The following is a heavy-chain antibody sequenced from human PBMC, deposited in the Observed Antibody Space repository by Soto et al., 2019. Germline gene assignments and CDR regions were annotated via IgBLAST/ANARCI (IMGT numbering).Heavy chain of an antibody. Sequence: ASVKVSCKASGYTFTSYGISWVRQAPGQGLEWMGWISAYNGNTNYAQKLQGRLAMTRDTSTSTAYMDLRSLRSDDTAVYYCARDQGISSFGVYSMYYYGMDVWGQGTTVTVSS. V-gene: IGHV1-18*01. CDR1: GYTFTSYG. J-gene: IGHJ6*02. CDR2: ISAYNGNT. CDR3: ARDQGISSFGVYSMYYYGMDV. D-gene: IGHD3-3*01.